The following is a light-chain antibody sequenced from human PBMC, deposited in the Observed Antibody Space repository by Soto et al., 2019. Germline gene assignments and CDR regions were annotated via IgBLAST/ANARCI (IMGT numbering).Light chain of an antibody. CDR2: AAS. Sequence: DIQMTQSPSPLSASVGDRVTITCRASQSVRSWLAWYQQKPGRAPKLLIYAASTLQSGVTSRFSGSGSGTVCTLTISSLQPEDVATYYCQQFNSYPLTFGGGTKVDIK. CDR1: QSVRSW. V-gene: IGKV1-9*01. J-gene: IGKJ4*01. CDR3: QQFNSYPLT.